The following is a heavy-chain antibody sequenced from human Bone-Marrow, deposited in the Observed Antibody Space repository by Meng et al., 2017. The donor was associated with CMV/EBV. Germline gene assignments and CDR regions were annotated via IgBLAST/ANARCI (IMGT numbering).Heavy chain of an antibody. J-gene: IGHJ4*02. V-gene: IGHV5-51*01. CDR3: ARRASYSLNSGYFGFDY. CDR2: IDPGDSDT. Sequence: GESLKISCQAAGYNFAKYWIGWVRQMPGEGLEWMGIIDPGDSDTRYRPSFQGQVTISADKSINTAYLQWSSLKASDTAIYYCARRASYSLNSGYFGFDYWGQGILVTVSS. CDR1: GYNFAKYW. D-gene: IGHD3-22*01.